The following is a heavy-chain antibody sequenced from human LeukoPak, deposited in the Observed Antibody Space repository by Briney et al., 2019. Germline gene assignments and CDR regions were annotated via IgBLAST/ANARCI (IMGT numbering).Heavy chain of an antibody. CDR1: GYSFTSYW. CDR2: IYPGESDT. Sequence: GESLKISCKGSGYSFTSYWIGWVRQMPGKGLEWMGIIYPGESDTRYSPSFQGQVTISADKSISTAYLQWSSLKASDTAMYYCARTHGSGSYYNYPFDYWGQGTLVTVSS. CDR3: ARTHGSGSYYNYPFDY. D-gene: IGHD3-10*01. J-gene: IGHJ4*02. V-gene: IGHV5-51*01.